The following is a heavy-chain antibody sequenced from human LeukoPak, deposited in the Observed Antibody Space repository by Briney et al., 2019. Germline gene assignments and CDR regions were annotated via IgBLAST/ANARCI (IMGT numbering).Heavy chain of an antibody. V-gene: IGHV4-39*07. CDR2: IYYSGST. CDR1: GGSISSSSYY. Sequence: SETLSLTCTVSGGSISSSSYYWGWLRQPPGKGLGWIGSIYYSGSTYYNPSLKSRDTISVDTSKNQFSLKLSSVTAADTAVYYCARDLSGYSSGWYPERGYYYYMDVWGKGTTVTVSS. J-gene: IGHJ6*03. D-gene: IGHD6-19*01. CDR3: ARDLSGYSSGWYPERGYYYYMDV.